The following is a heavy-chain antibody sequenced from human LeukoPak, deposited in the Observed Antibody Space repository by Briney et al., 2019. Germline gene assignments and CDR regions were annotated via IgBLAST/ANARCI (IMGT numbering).Heavy chain of an antibody. CDR3: AKDLSSVVVVPAAIESPLGY. V-gene: IGHV3-30*02. CDR1: GFTFSSYG. J-gene: IGHJ4*02. CDR2: IRYDGSNK. D-gene: IGHD2-2*01. Sequence: GGSLRLSCAASGFTFSSYGMHWVRQAPGKGGEWGAFIRYDGSNKYYADSVKGRFTIYRDNSKNTLYLQMNSLRAEDTAVYYCAKDLSSVVVVPAAIESPLGYWGQGTLVTVSS.